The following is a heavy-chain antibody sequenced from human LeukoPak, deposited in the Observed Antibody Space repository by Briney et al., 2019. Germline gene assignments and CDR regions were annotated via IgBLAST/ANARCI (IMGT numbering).Heavy chain of an antibody. CDR3: ATDRGWRTSGYYLYYFEY. Sequence: PGGSLRLSCAASGFIFTNYFMSRVRQAPGKGLEWVASIKHDGSEKYYVDSVRGRFTISRDNTMNSLYLQMSGLRAEDTAVYYCATDRGWRTSGYYLYYFEYWGQGTLVTYSS. D-gene: IGHD3-3*01. V-gene: IGHV3-7*01. CDR1: GFIFTNYF. CDR2: IKHDGSEK. J-gene: IGHJ4*02.